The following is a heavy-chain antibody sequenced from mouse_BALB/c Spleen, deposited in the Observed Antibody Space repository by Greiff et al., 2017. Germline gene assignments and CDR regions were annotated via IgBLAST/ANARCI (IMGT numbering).Heavy chain of an antibody. D-gene: IGHD1-1*01. J-gene: IGHJ4*01. CDR2: IWRGGST. CDR1: GFSLTSYG. V-gene: IGHV2-2*02. Sequence: QVQLQQSGPGLVQPSQSLSITCTVSGFSLTSYGVHWVRQYPGKGLEWLGVIWRGGSTDYKAAFISRLSIGKDNSKSQVFFKMNSLQANDTAIYYCARRAYGSGWGWTMDYWGQGTSVTVSS. CDR3: ARRAYGSGWGWTMDY.